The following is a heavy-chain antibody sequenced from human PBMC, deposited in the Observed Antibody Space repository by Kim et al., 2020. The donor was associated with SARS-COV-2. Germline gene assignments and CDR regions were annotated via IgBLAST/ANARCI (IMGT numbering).Heavy chain of an antibody. CDR3: ARDRNGMDV. Sequence: TASYTPNVQGRVTITADESTSTAYMELSSLRSEDTAVYYCARDRNGMDVWGQGTTVTVSS. J-gene: IGHJ6*02. V-gene: IGHV1-69*01. CDR2: TA.